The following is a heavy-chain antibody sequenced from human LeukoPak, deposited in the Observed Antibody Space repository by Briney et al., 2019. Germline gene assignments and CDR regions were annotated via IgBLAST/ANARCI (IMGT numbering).Heavy chain of an antibody. CDR1: GGSISSYY. V-gene: IGHV4-59*01. CDR3: AREEYSSGWFRFDAFDI. Sequence: PSETLSLTCTVSGGSISSYYWSWIRQPPGKGLEWIGYIYYSGSTNYNPSLKSRVTISVDTSKNQFSLKLSSVTAADTAVYYCAREEYSSGWFRFDAFDIWGQGTMVTVSS. D-gene: IGHD6-19*01. J-gene: IGHJ3*02. CDR2: IYYSGST.